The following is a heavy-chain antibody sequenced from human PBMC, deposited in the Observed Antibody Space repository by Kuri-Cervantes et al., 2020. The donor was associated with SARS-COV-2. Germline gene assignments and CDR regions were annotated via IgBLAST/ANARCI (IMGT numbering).Heavy chain of an antibody. Sequence: GESLKISCAASGFTFSSYWMHWVRQAPGKGLVWVSRINSDGSSTSYADSVKGRFTISRDNTKNTLYLQMNSLRAEDTAVYYCTQVRHTTLVSWGQGTLVT. CDR2: INSDGSST. D-gene: IGHD2/OR15-2a*01. CDR1: GFTFSSYW. J-gene: IGHJ5*02. V-gene: IGHV3-74*01. CDR3: TQVRHTTLVS.